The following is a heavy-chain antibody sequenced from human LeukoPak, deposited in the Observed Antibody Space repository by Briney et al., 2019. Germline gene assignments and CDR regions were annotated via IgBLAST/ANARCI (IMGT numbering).Heavy chain of an antibody. Sequence: GGSLRLSCAASGFTFSSYAMSWVRQAPGKGLEWVSAISGSGGSTYYADSVKGRFTISRDNSKNTLYLQMNRLTDEDRAVYYFAKDPADYYDILTGYYGDYWGQGTLVTVSS. J-gene: IGHJ4*02. D-gene: IGHD3-9*01. V-gene: IGHV3-23*01. CDR3: AKDPADYYDILTGYYGDY. CDR1: GFTFSSYA. CDR2: ISGSGGST.